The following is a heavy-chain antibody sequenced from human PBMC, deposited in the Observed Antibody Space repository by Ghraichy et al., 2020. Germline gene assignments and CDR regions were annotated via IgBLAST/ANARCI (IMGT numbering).Heavy chain of an antibody. CDR2: VYPGDSDV. D-gene: IGHD4-11*01. CDR3: ARRLQTTTSRPFDF. CDR1: GYSFTSHR. V-gene: IGHV5-51*01. J-gene: IGHJ4*02. Sequence: GESLNISCETSGYSFTSHRLVWVRQMPGKGLEWMGMVYPGDSDVRYSPSFRGLVTISADRSIRTAFLQWSSLQASDTAIYFCARRLQTTTSRPFDFWAQGTLVSVSS.